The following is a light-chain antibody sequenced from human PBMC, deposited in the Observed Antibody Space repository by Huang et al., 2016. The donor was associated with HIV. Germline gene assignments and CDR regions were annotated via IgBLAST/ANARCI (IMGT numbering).Light chain of an antibody. Sequence: AIQLTQSPSSLSVSVGDRVTLTCQASQDITNDLGWYQQKPGKAPKLLISAASTLRSWVPSRFSGSGSDTDFTLTISSLQPEDFATYFCLQDFTYPRTFGQGTRVEI. CDR2: AAS. CDR3: LQDFTYPRT. J-gene: IGKJ1*01. V-gene: IGKV1-6*02. CDR1: QDITND.